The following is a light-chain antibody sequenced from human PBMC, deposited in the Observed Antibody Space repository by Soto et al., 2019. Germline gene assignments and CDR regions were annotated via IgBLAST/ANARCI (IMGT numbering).Light chain of an antibody. J-gene: IGLJ1*01. Sequence: QSVLTQPASVSGSPGQSITISCTGTSSDVGGYNYVSWYQQHPGKAPKLMIYDVSNRPSGVSNRFSGSKSGNTASLTISGLQADFYADYYCSSYTSISTYVFGTGTKVTVL. V-gene: IGLV2-14*01. CDR3: SSYTSISTYV. CDR2: DVS. CDR1: SSDVGGYNY.